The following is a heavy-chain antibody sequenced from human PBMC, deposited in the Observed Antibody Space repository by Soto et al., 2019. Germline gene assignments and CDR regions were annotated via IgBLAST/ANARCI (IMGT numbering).Heavy chain of an antibody. Sequence: SSETLSLTCSVSVDSISSYYWSWIRQPPGKGLEWIGYIYYSGSTNYIPSLKSRVTISVDTSKNQFSLKLSSVTAADTAVYFCARTILTGFYTYFDYWGQGALVTVSS. V-gene: IGHV4-59*01. CDR3: ARTILTGFYTYFDY. J-gene: IGHJ4*02. CDR2: IYYSGST. CDR1: VDSISSYY. D-gene: IGHD3-9*01.